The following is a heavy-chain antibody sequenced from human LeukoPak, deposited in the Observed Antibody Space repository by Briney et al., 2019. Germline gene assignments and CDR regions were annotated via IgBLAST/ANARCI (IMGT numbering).Heavy chain of an antibody. V-gene: IGHV3-21*04. J-gene: IGHJ4*02. CDR2: ISSSSSYI. CDR1: GFTFSSYS. Sequence: GGSLRLSCAASGFTFSSYSMTWVRQAPGKGLEWVSSISSSSSYIYYADSVKGRFTISRHNSKNTLYLQMNSLRAEDTAVYYCARPDYYGSGGWGQGTLVTVSP. CDR3: ARPDYYGSGG. D-gene: IGHD3-10*01.